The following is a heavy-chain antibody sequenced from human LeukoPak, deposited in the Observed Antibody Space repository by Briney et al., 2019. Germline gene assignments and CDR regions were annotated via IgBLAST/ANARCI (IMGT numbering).Heavy chain of an antibody. J-gene: IGHJ5*02. CDR2: IYSGGST. V-gene: IGHV3-53*04. D-gene: IGHD2-21*01. Sequence: GGSLRVSCAASGFTVSSNYMSWVRQAPGKGLEWVSVIYSGGSTYYADSVKGRFTISRHNSKNTLYLQMNSLRAEDTAVYYCARVVRGSWFDPWGQGTLVTVSS. CDR1: GFTVSSNY. CDR3: ARVVRGSWFDP.